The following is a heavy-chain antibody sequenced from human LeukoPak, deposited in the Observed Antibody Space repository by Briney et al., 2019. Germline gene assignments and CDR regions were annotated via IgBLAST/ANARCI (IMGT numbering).Heavy chain of an antibody. CDR1: GYTFTSYD. D-gene: IGHD3-3*01. V-gene: IGHV7-4-1*02. CDR2: INTNTGNP. J-gene: IGHJ6*03. CDR3: AREPTYYDFWSGSYYYYMDV. Sequence: ASVKVSCKASGYTFTSYDINWVRQATGQGLEWMGWINTNTGNPTYAQGFTGRFVFSLDTSVSTAYLQISSLKAEDIAVYYCAREPTYYDFWSGSYYYYMDVWGKGTTVTVSS.